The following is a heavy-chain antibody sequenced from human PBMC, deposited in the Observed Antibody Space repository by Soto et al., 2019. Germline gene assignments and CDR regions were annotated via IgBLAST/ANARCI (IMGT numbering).Heavy chain of an antibody. CDR1: GFTFSDYY. CDR2: ISSSSSYT. D-gene: IGHD3-10*01. Sequence: GGSLRLSCAASGFTFSDYYMSWIRQAPGKGLEWVSYISSSSSYTNYADSVKGRFTISRDNAKNSLYLQMNSLRAEDTAVYYCARDPYGSGTYYHSALAIWGQGTMVTVSS. V-gene: IGHV3-11*06. CDR3: ARDPYGSGTYYHSALAI. J-gene: IGHJ3*02.